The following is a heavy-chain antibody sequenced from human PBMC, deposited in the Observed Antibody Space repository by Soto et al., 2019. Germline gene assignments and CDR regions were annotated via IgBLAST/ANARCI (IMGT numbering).Heavy chain of an antibody. V-gene: IGHV4-59*01. CDR3: ARGTAMVAYVFDY. J-gene: IGHJ4*02. CDR1: GGSISSYF. Sequence: QVQLQESGPGLVKPSETLSLSCTVSGGSISSYFWSWIRQPPGKGLAWIGYINHSASTKYNPSLKSRVTISLDTSKHQFSLKLSSVTAADTAFYYCARGTAMVAYVFDYWGQGTLVSVSS. D-gene: IGHD5-18*01. CDR2: INHSAST.